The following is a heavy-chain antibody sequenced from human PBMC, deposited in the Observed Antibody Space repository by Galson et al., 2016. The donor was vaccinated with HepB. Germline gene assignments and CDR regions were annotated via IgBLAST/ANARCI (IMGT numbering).Heavy chain of an antibody. J-gene: IGHJ4*02. D-gene: IGHD3-22*01. Sequence: SLRLSCAASGFTFSSYSMNWVRQAPGKGLEWVSSISSSSSYIYYADSVNGRFTISRDNAKNSLYLQMNSLRAEDTAVYYCERDPVVISYGGFDYWGQGTRVTVSS. CDR2: ISSSSSYI. CDR1: GFTFSSYS. V-gene: IGHV3-21*01. CDR3: ERDPVVISYGGFDY.